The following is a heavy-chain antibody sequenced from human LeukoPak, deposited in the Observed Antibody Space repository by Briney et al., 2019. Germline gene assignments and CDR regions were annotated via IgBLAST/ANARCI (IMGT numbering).Heavy chain of an antibody. CDR3: AREGTIFGVVKSFDY. D-gene: IGHD3-3*01. CDR2: IIPIFGTA. J-gene: IGHJ4*02. CDR1: GGTFSSYA. V-gene: IGHV1-69*13. Sequence: SVKVSCKGSGGTFSSYAISWVRQAPGQGLEWMGGIIPIFGTANYAQKFQGRVTITADESTSTAYMELSSLRSEDTAVYYCAREGTIFGVVKSFDYWGQGTLVTVSS.